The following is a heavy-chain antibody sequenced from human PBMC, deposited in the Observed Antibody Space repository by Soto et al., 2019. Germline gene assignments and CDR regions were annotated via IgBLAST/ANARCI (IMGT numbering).Heavy chain of an antibody. CDR3: AKGDNLGPKTGYAFDP. D-gene: IGHD5-12*01. J-gene: IGHJ5*02. CDR2: TYFRSKWYN. CDR1: GDSVSSNTAS. V-gene: IGHV6-1*01. Sequence: QVQLQQSGPGLVKPSQTLSLTCAISGDSVSSNTASWNWIRQSPSRGLEWLGRTYFRSKWYNDYAVSVKSRIIINPDTSNNQFSLQLNSVTPEDTEVYFCAKGDNLGPKTGYAFDPWGQGIMVTVSS.